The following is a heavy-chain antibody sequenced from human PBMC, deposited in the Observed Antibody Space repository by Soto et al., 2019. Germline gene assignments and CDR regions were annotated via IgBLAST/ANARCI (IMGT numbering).Heavy chain of an antibody. V-gene: IGHV4-31*03. CDR1: GGSISSGGYY. CDR2: IYYSGST. Sequence: QVQLQESGPGLVKPSQTLSLTCTVSGGSISSGGYYWSWIRQHPGKGLEWIGYIYYSGSTYYNPSLKSRVTISVDTSKNQFSLKLSSVTAADTAVYYCAREPVLRYQLLPVNGMDVWGQGTTVTVSS. J-gene: IGHJ6*02. D-gene: IGHD2-2*01. CDR3: AREPVLRYQLLPVNGMDV.